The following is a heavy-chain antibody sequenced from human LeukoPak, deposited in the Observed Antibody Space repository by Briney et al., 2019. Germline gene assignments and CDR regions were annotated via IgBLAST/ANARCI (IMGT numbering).Heavy chain of an antibody. CDR1: GFTVSSDY. V-gene: IGHV3-66*01. D-gene: IGHD2-15*01. Sequence: GGSLRLSCAASGFTVSSDYMTCVRQAPGKGLEWVSLLNSVGTTYYTDSVKGRFTISRDNSNNTLYLQMNSLRADDTALYYCARAYSYAFHVWGQGTMVTVSS. J-gene: IGHJ3*01. CDR2: LNSVGTT. CDR3: ARAYSYAFHV.